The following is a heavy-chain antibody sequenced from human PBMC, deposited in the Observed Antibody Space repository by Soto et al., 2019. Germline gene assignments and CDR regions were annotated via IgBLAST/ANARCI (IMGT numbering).Heavy chain of an antibody. J-gene: IGHJ5*02. D-gene: IGHD2-2*02. V-gene: IGHV4-31*03. CDR2: IYYNGIT. CDR3: VAYTLNWFDP. CDR1: GGSISSGGYY. Sequence: QVQLQESGPGLVKPSQTLSLTCTVSGGSISSGGYYWSWIRQHPGKGLEWIGYIYYNGITYYNPSLKSRITISTDTSKNHFSLQLSSVSAADTAVYYCVAYTLNWFDPWGQGTLVTVPS.